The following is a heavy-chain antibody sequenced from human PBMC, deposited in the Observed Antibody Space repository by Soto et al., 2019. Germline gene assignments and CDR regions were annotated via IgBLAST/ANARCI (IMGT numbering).Heavy chain of an antibody. Sequence: GASVKVSCKASGYTFTSYGISWVRQAPGQGLEWMGLINACGGSTSYAQKLQGRVTMIRDTSTSTVYMELSSLRSEDTAVYYCARAGSYDAFDIWGQGTMVTVSS. J-gene: IGHJ3*02. CDR3: ARAGSYDAFDI. V-gene: IGHV1-46*03. CDR2: INACGGST. CDR1: GYTFTSYG. D-gene: IGHD2-15*01.